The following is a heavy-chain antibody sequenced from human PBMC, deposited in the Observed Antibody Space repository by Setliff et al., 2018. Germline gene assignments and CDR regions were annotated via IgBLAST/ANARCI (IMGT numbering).Heavy chain of an antibody. CDR3: ARSFSRREKFLLDY. Sequence: SETLSLTCTVSGGSISSYYWSWIRQPAGKGLEWIGRIYTSGNTNYNPSLKSRVTISMDTSKNQFSLRVSSVTAADTAVYYCARSFSRREKFLLDYWGQGALVTVSS. V-gene: IGHV4-4*07. J-gene: IGHJ4*02. CDR1: GGSISSYY. CDR2: IYTSGNT.